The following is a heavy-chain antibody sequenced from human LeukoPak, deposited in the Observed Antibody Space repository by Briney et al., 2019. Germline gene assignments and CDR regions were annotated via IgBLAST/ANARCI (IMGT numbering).Heavy chain of an antibody. CDR3: AKAGDSSGHYLIDY. V-gene: IGHV3-33*06. CDR1: GFTFSGYG. CDR2: IWFDGSNK. Sequence: PGRSLRLSCAASGFTFSGYGMHWVRQAPGKGLEWVAVIWFDGSNKYYADSVKGRFTISRDNSKNTLHLQMNSLRAEDTAVYYCAKAGDSSGHYLIDYWGQGTLVTVSS. D-gene: IGHD3-22*01. J-gene: IGHJ4*02.